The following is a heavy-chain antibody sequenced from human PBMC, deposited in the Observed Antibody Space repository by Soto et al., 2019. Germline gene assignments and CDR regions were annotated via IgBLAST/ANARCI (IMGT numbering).Heavy chain of an antibody. Sequence: SVKVSCKASGGTFSSYAISWVRQAPGQGLEWMGGIIPIFGTANYAQKFQGRVTITADESTSTAYMELSSLRSEDTAVYYCASTSLDSSGYYARYNWFDPWGQGTLVTVSS. J-gene: IGHJ5*02. CDR2: IIPIFGTA. CDR3: ASTSLDSSGYYARYNWFDP. V-gene: IGHV1-69*13. CDR1: GGTFSSYA. D-gene: IGHD3-22*01.